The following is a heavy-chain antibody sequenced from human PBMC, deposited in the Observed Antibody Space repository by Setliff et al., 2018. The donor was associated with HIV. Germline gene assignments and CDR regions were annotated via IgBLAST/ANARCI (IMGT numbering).Heavy chain of an antibody. V-gene: IGHV4-4*09. CDR1: GDTDFY. Sequence: SETLSLTRTVSGDTDFYWSWIRQSPGQGLEWIGYIHASGKANYNPSLKSRVTISLDTSKMQSSLRLTSVTAADPAVYYCATLDPSGGNFLAYWGQGTLVTVSS. J-gene: IGHJ4*02. D-gene: IGHD2-21*02. CDR2: IHASGKA. CDR3: ATLDPSGGNFLAY.